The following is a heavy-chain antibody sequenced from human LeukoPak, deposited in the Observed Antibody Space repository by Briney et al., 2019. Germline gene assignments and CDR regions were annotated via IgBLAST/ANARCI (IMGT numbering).Heavy chain of an antibody. V-gene: IGHV1-2*02. J-gene: IGHJ4*02. CDR3: AKSQYSFGSGSTRPLFDY. CDR1: GYTFTGYY. CDR2: INPNSGGT. D-gene: IGHD3-10*01. Sequence: GASVKVSCKASGYTFTGYYMHWVRQAPGQGLEWMGWINPNSGGTNYAQKFQGRVTLTRDTSINTAYMEMRGLTSDDTAIYYCAKSQYSFGSGSTRPLFDYWGPGTLVTVSS.